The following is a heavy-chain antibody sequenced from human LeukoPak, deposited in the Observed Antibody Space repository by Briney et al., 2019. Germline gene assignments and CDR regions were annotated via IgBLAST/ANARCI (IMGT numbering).Heavy chain of an antibody. D-gene: IGHD3-22*01. CDR3: AKDGYYDSSAYYYVRYFDL. V-gene: IGHV3-23*01. Sequence: GGSLRLSCAASGFTFSINGMSWVRQAPGRGLEWVSAMSGSGGSTYYADSGKGRFTISRDNSKNTLYLQMNSLRAEDTAVYYCAKDGYYDSSAYYYVRYFDLWGRGTLVTVSS. CDR2: MSGSGGST. J-gene: IGHJ2*01. CDR1: GFTFSING.